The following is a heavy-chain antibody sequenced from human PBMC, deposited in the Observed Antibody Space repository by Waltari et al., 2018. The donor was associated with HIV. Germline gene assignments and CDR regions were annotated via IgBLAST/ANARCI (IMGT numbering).Heavy chain of an antibody. CDR1: GFTFSNYP. CDR2: ITSDGDTT. D-gene: IGHD6-19*01. V-gene: IGHV3-64*01. J-gene: IGHJ4*02. CDR3: VRDSSGYYGHFDY. Sequence: EVQLVESGGGLVQPGGSLRLSCAASGFTFSNYPMHWVRQAPGKGLEYLSAITSDGDTTYYVNSVKGRFTISRDNSKNTLYLQMGSLRAEDMAVFYCVRDSSGYYGHFDYWGQGTLVTVSS.